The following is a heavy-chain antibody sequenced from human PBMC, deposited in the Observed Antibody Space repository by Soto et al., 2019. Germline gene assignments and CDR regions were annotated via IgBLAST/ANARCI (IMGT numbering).Heavy chain of an antibody. CDR1: GFTFSSYD. CDR3: ARGPHSSSGGADAFDI. J-gene: IGHJ3*02. V-gene: IGHV3-13*01. D-gene: IGHD6-6*01. Sequence: EVQLVESGGGLVQPGGSLRLSCAASGFTFSSYDMHWVRQATGKGLEWVSAIGTAGDTYYPGSVKGRFTISRENAKNSLYLQMNSLRAEDTAVYYCARGPHSSSGGADAFDIWGQGTMVTVSS. CDR2: IGTAGDT.